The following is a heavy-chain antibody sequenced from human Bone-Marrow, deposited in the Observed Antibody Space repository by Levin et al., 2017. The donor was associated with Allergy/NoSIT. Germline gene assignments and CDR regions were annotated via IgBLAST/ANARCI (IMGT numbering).Heavy chain of an antibody. Sequence: PGGSLRLSCAASGFTFSSYDMHWVRQATGKGLEWVSAIGTAGDTYYPGSVKGRFTISRENAKNSLYLQMNSLRAGDTAVYYCARGVGQQLVEDAFDIWGQGTMVTVSS. CDR1: GFTFSSYD. CDR2: IGTAGDT. CDR3: ARGVGQQLVEDAFDI. D-gene: IGHD6-13*01. J-gene: IGHJ3*02. V-gene: IGHV3-13*01.